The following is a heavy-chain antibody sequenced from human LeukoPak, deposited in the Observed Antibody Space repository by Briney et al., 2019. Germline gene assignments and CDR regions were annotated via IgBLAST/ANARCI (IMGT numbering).Heavy chain of an antibody. J-gene: IGHJ4*02. CDR2: MSYDGSNK. V-gene: IGHV3-30-3*01. CDR1: GFTFSNYA. D-gene: IGHD4-17*01. Sequence: GGSLRLSCAASGFTFSNYAMHWVRQAPGKGLEWVAVMSYDGSNKYYADSVKGRFTISRDNSKNTLYLQMNSLRAEDTAVYYCAKGYGDRTGYFDYWGQGTLVTVSS. CDR3: AKGYGDRTGYFDY.